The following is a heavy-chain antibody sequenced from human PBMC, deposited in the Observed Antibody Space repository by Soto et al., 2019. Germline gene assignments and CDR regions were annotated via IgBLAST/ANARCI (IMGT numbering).Heavy chain of an antibody. CDR3: ARTYGAGYGLDV. V-gene: IGHV4-59*11. D-gene: IGHD3-10*01. Sequence: LETLSLTCSASGGSLSSHYWSWTRQPPGKGLEWIGHIYYTGDTDYNPSLKSRVTMSVDTSRKQFSLRLSSVTAADTAVYYCARTYGAGYGLDVWGQGTTVTVSS. CDR1: GGSLSSHY. J-gene: IGHJ6*02. CDR2: IYYTGDT.